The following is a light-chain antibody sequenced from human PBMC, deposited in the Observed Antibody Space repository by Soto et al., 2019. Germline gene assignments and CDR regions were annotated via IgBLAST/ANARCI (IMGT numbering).Light chain of an antibody. CDR3: SSYTSSNYWV. V-gene: IGLV2-14*01. J-gene: IGLJ3*02. CDR1: SSDVGGYNY. CDR2: EVS. Sequence: QSVLTQPASVSGSPGQSITISCTGTSSDVGGYNYVSWYQQRPGKAPKLMIYEVSNRPSGVSYRFSGSKSGNTASLTISGLQAEDEAAYYCSSYTSSNYWVFGGGTQLTVL.